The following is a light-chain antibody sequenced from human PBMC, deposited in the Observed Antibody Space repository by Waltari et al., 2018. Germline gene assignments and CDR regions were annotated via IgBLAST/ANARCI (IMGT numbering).Light chain of an antibody. Sequence: EILLTQSPATLSVSPGEGATLSCRASRSVSFKLAWYQQKPGQAPRLLIYGASTRATGVPARFSGGGSGTEFTLTITRLQSEDFSVYYCQQYNNWPLTFGVGTKVEIK. CDR3: QQYNNWPLT. J-gene: IGKJ4*01. CDR1: RSVSFK. V-gene: IGKV3-15*01. CDR2: GAS.